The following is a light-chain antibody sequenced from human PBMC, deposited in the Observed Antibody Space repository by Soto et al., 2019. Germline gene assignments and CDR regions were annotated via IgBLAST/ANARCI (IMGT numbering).Light chain of an antibody. Sequence: EVVLTQSPATLSLSLGERATLSCRASQSVTSYLAWYQQKPGQAPRLLMYAASNRATGIPARFSGSGSGTDFTHTISSLEPDDFAVYYCQQRSNWPPVYTFGQGTKLEIK. V-gene: IGKV3-11*01. CDR1: QSVTSY. CDR2: AAS. CDR3: QQRSNWPPVYT. J-gene: IGKJ2*01.